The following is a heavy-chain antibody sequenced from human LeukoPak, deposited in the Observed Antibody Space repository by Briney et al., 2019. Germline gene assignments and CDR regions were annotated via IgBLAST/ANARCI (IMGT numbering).Heavy chain of an antibody. Sequence: SLRLSCAASGFTFSDYYMSWIRQAAGSGLEWVSYISSSVSTIYYADSMKGRFTISRDNAQNSLYLQMNSLRAEHTAVYYCARMREDIVVVPAALAYYYYMDVWGKGTTVTVSS. D-gene: IGHD2-2*01. CDR3: ARMREDIVVVPAALAYYYYMDV. J-gene: IGHJ6*03. CDR1: GFTFSDYY. CDR2: ISSSVSTI. V-gene: IGHV3-11*01.